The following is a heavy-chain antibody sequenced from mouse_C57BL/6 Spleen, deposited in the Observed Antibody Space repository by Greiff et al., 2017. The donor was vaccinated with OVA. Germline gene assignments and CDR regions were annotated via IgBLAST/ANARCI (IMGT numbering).Heavy chain of an antibody. CDR1: GYTFTSYD. CDR2: IYPRDGST. V-gene: IGHV1-85*01. Sequence: QVQLKESGPELVKPGASVKLSCKASGYTFTSYDINWVKQRPGQGLERIGWIYPRDGSTKYNEKFKGKATLTVDTSSSTAYMELHSLTSEDSAVYFCARDGSSYFDYWGQGTTLTVSS. CDR3: ARDGSSYFDY. J-gene: IGHJ2*01. D-gene: IGHD1-1*01.